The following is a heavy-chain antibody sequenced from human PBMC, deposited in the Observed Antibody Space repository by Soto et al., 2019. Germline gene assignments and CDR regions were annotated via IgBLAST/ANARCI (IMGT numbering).Heavy chain of an antibody. V-gene: IGHV4-59*01. J-gene: IGHJ4*02. CDR3: ARGGNHDYGDYRFDY. D-gene: IGHD4-17*01. Sequence: SETLSLTCTVSGGSISSYYWSWIRQPPGKGLEWIGYIYYSGSTNYNPSLKSRVTISVDTSKNQFSLKLSPVTAADTAVYYCARGGNHDYGDYRFDYWGQGTLVTVSS. CDR1: GGSISSYY. CDR2: IYYSGST.